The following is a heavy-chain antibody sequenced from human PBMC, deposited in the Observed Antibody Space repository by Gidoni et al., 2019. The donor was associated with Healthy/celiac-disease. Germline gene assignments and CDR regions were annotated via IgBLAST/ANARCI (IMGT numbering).Heavy chain of an antibody. Sequence: QVQLVESGGGVVQPGRSLRLSCAASGLTFSSYAMHWVRQAPGKGLEWVAVISYDGSNKYYADSVKGRFTISRDNSKNTLYLQMNSLRAEDTAVYYCARDGSEVSSGWFEYHFDYWGQGTLVTVSS. J-gene: IGHJ4*02. CDR3: ARDGSEVSSGWFEYHFDY. CDR1: GLTFSSYA. CDR2: ISYDGSNK. V-gene: IGHV3-30-3*01. D-gene: IGHD6-19*01.